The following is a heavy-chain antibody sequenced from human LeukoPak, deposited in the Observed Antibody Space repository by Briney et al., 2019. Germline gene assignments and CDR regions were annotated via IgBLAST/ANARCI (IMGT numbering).Heavy chain of an antibody. D-gene: IGHD2-2*01. CDR2: IYYSGTT. J-gene: IGHJ6*03. CDR3: ARDHGGYCSSTSCYSYYYMDV. Sequence: SETLSLTCTVSGGSISSGGYYWTWIREPPGKGLEWIGYIYYSGTTSYNPSLKSPIDISVDASKNQFSLKLSSVTAADTAVYYCARDHGGYCSSTSCYSYYYMDVWGKGTTVTVSS. V-gene: IGHV4-30-4*01. CDR1: GGSISSGGYY.